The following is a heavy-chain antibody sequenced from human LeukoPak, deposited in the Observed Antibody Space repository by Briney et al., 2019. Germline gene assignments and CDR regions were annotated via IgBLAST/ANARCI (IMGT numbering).Heavy chain of an antibody. CDR3: ASLATYYDILTGYQTGWFDP. CDR2: IYTSGST. Sequence: PSATLSLTCTVSGGSISSYYWSWIRQPAGKGLEWIGRIYTSGSTNYNPSLKSRVTMSVDTSKNQFSLKLSSVTAADTAVYYCASLATYYDILTGYQTGWFDPWGQGTLVTVSS. D-gene: IGHD3-9*01. V-gene: IGHV4-4*07. J-gene: IGHJ5*02. CDR1: GGSISSYY.